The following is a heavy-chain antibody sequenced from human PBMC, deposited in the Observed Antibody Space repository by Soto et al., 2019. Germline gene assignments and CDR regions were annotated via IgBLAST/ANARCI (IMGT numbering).Heavy chain of an antibody. J-gene: IGHJ4*02. Sequence: EVQLVESGGGLVKPEGSLILSCAASGFRFTNAWLTWVRQAPGKGLECVGRIKPKTEGGTIDYAATVKGRFIISRDDSKHTLYLQMIRLQTGDTAVYYCATGNGYWGQGPLVTVSS. CDR3: ATGNGY. CDR1: GFRFTNAW. V-gene: IGHV3-15*07. D-gene: IGHD2-2*03. CDR2: IKPKTEGGTI.